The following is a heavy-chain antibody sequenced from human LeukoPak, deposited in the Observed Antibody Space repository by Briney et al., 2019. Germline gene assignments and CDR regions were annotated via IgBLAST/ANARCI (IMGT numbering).Heavy chain of an antibody. V-gene: IGHV4-61*02. CDR1: GGSISSGSYY. CDR2: IYTSGST. D-gene: IGHD3-22*01. Sequence: RSSETLSLTCTVSGGSISSGSYYWSWIRQPAGKGLEWIGRIYTSGSTNYNPSLKSRVTISVDTSKNQFSLKLSSVTAADTAVYYCAREIKAYYYDSSGYYSHNEWYYYYMDVWGKGTTVTISS. J-gene: IGHJ6*03. CDR3: AREIKAYYYDSSGYYSHNEWYYYYMDV.